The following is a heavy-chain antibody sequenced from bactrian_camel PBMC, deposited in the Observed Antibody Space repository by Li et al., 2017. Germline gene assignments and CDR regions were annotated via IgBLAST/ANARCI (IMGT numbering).Heavy chain of an antibody. V-gene: IGHV3S42*01. D-gene: IGHD1*01. CDR3: VRDAGSLGFTFGR. J-gene: IGHJ6*01. Sequence: VQLVESGGGSVQAGGSLRLSCTASGFHFDGSIMSRYRQAPGKGLEWVSAINSGGDSTRYADSVKGRFTISRDNAKNTLYLQMNSLKPEDTAVYYCVRDAGSLGFTFGRWDQGTQVTVS. CDR1: GFHFDGSI. CDR2: INSGGDST.